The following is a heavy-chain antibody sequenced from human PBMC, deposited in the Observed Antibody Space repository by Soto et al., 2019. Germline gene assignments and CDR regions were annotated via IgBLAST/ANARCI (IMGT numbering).Heavy chain of an antibody. CDR3: ARESEDLTSNFDY. V-gene: IGHV3-21*06. Sequence: EVQLVESGGGLVKPGGSLRLSCAAAGFTFTRYSMNWVRQAPGKGLEWVSSISSTTNYIYYGDSMKGRFTISRDNDKHSLYLEMNSLRAEDTAVYYCARESEDLTSNFDYWGQGTLVTVSS. CDR1: GFTFTRYS. CDR2: ISSTTNYI. J-gene: IGHJ4*02.